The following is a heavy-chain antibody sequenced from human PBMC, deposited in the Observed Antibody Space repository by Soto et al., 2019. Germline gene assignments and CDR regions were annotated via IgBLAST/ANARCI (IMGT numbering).Heavy chain of an antibody. V-gene: IGHV1-2*04. Sequence: QVQLVQSGAEVRKPGASVKVSCTASGYTFTDYYIHWVRQAPGQGLEWMGGINPNSGGTNSAQKFQGLVTMTRDTSINTAYMEMSRLRSGDTALYYCTRVGGSSELNYGMDVWGQGTTVTVSS. CDR1: GYTFTDYY. CDR3: TRVGGSSELNYGMDV. CDR2: INPNSGGT. D-gene: IGHD6-6*01. J-gene: IGHJ6*02.